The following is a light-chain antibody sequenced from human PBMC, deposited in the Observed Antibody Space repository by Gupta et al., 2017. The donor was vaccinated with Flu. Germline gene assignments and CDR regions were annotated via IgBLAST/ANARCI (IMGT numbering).Light chain of an antibody. CDR3: QHGGSSPIT. CDR1: ESVKFSY. J-gene: IGKJ4*01. Sequence: EIVLTQSPGTLSLSPGERATLSCRANESVKFSYLAWYQQKPGQSPRLLIYGASRRATGTPDRFSGSGSGTEFTLTISSLEPEDFAMYYCQHGGSSPITFGGGTKLEIK. V-gene: IGKV3-20*01. CDR2: GAS.